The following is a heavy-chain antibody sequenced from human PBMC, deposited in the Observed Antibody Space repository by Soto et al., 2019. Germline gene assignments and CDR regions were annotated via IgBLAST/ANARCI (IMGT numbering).Heavy chain of an antibody. J-gene: IGHJ6*02. CDR3: ASQPGTTDGRGWDYYYYYGMDV. V-gene: IGHV1-69*13. CDR1: GGTFSSYA. Sequence: AVKVSCNASGGTFSSYAISWVRQAPGQGLEWMGGIIPIFGTANYAQKFQGRVTITADESTSTAYMELSSLRSEDTAVYYRASQPGTTDGRGWDYYYYYGMDVWGQGTTVTVSS. D-gene: IGHD1-7*01. CDR2: IIPIFGTA.